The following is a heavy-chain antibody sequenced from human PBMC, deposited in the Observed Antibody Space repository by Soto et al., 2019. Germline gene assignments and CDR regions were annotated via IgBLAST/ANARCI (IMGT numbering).Heavy chain of an antibody. CDR2: INGGGGST. J-gene: IGHJ4*02. V-gene: IGHV3-23*01. CDR3: AKEGYCRINHCPRPPARNDY. D-gene: IGHD2-2*01. CDR1: GFTFSSFA. Sequence: EVQLLESGGGLVQPGGSLRLSCAASGFTFSSFAMSWVRQAPGKGLEWVSAINGGGGSTYYADSVKGRFTISRDSSKNTLYLQMNSLRAEDTAVYYCAKEGYCRINHCPRPPARNDYWGQGTPVTVSS.